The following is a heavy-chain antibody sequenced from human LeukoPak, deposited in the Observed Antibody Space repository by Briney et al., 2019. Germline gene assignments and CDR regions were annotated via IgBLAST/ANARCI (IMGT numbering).Heavy chain of an antibody. J-gene: IGHJ4*02. CDR3: ARDHAADSMAIFGVIYAASSYFDF. CDR2: INPYSGDT. CDR1: GYTFTGYY. Sequence: GASVKVSCKASGYTFTGYYIHWVRQAPGQGLEWVGSINPYSGDTRSTQKFQGRVRLTRDTSVSTAFLELNKLTSDDTAIFFCARDHAADSMAIFGVIYAASSYFDFWGQGTLVTVSS. V-gene: IGHV1-2*02. D-gene: IGHD3-3*02.